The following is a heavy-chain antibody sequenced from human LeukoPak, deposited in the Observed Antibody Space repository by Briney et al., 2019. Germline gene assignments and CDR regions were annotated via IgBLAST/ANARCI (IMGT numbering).Heavy chain of an antibody. CDR3: VKGRVVVMVGANYFDY. V-gene: IGHV3-64D*09. CDR1: GFTFSNYA. CDR2: IGSNGGSI. D-gene: IGHD2-15*01. J-gene: IGHJ4*02. Sequence: GGSLRLSCSASGFTFSNYAMHWVRQAPGKGLEYVSAIGSNGGSIYYADSVKGRFFISRDNSKNTLYLQMSILRAEDTAVYYCVKGRVVVMVGANYFDYWGQGSLVTVSS.